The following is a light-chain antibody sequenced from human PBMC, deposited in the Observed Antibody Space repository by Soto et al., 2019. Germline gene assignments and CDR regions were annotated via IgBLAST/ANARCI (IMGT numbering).Light chain of an antibody. J-gene: IGKJ5*01. Sequence: ETVMAQSPATLSLSPWETATRSCRASQSVRSKLAWYQQKPGQGPRLLIHSASTRATGIPARFSGSGSGTEFTLTISSLQSEDFAVYYCQQYNNWPPITFGQGTRLENK. V-gene: IGKV3-15*01. CDR1: QSVRSK. CDR2: SAS. CDR3: QQYNNWPPIT.